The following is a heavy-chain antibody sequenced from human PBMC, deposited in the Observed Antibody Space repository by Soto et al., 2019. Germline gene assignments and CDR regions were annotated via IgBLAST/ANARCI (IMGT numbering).Heavy chain of an antibody. V-gene: IGHV3-48*02. CDR2: ISSSSSTI. CDR1: GFTFSSYS. CDR3: AREYYYDSSGYPDY. Sequence: GSLRLSCAASGFTFSSYSMNWVRQAPGKGLEWVSYISSSSSTIYYADSVKGRFTISRDNAKNSLYLQMNSLRDEDTAVYYCAREYYYDSSGYPDYWGQGTLVTVSS. D-gene: IGHD3-22*01. J-gene: IGHJ4*02.